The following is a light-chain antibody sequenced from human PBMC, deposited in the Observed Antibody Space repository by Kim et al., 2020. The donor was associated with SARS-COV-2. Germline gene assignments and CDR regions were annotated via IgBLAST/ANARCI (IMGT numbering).Light chain of an antibody. CDR1: QVITTY. V-gene: IGKV1-39*01. J-gene: IGKJ4*01. CDR2: AAS. CDR3: QQSYTTPLT. Sequence: ASVGDRVTITCRASQVITTYLNWYQQKPGKAPKLLISAASTLRSGVPSRFSGSGSGTDFSLTISSLQPEAYAIYYCQQSYTTPLTFGGGTKVDIK.